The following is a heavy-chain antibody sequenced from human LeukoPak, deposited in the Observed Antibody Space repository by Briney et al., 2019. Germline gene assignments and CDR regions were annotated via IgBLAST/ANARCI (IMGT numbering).Heavy chain of an antibody. CDR1: GGSFSGYY. V-gene: IGHV4-34*01. CDR2: INHSGST. Sequence: PSETLSLTCAVYGGSFSGYYWSWIRQPPGKGLEWIGEINHSGSTNYNPSLKSRVTISVDKSKNQFSLKLSSVTAADTAVYNCARGDSSGHPDAFDIWGQGTMVTVSS. D-gene: IGHD3-22*01. CDR3: ARGDSSGHPDAFDI. J-gene: IGHJ3*02.